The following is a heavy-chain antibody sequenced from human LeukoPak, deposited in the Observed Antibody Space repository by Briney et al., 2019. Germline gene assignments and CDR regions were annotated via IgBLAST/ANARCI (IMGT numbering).Heavy chain of an antibody. V-gene: IGHV4-59*01. CDR1: GGSISSYY. Sequence: SETLSLTCTVSGGSISSYYWSWIRQPPGKGLEWIGYIYYSGSTNYNPSLKSRVTISVDTSKNQFSLKLSSVTAADTAVYYCARGSYGSGSYRGPRFDYWGQETLVTVSS. D-gene: IGHD3-10*01. J-gene: IGHJ4*02. CDR2: IYYSGST. CDR3: ARGSYGSGSYRGPRFDY.